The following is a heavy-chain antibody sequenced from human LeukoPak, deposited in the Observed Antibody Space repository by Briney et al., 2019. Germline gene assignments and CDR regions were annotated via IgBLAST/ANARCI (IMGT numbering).Heavy chain of an antibody. CDR3: ARGYYDYVWGSIGYFDY. CDR2: IYYSGST. Sequence: SETLSLTCTVSGGSISSYYWSWIRQPPGKGLEWIGYIYYSGSTNYNPSLKSRVTISVDTSKNQFSLKLSSVNGADKGVYYCARGYYDYVWGSIGYFDYWGQGTLVTVSS. J-gene: IGHJ4*02. V-gene: IGHV4-59*01. D-gene: IGHD3-16*01. CDR1: GGSISSYY.